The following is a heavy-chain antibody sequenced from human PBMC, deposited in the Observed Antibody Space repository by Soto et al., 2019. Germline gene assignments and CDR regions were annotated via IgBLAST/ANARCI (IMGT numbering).Heavy chain of an antibody. Sequence: GESLKISCKGSGYSFTSYWIGWVRQMPGKGLEWMGIIYPGDSDTRYSPSFQGQVTISADKSISTAYLQWSSLKASDTAVYYCARDRLARAYYYYYGMDVWGQGTTVTVSS. CDR2: IYPGDSDT. V-gene: IGHV5-51*01. CDR3: ARDRLARAYYYYYGMDV. J-gene: IGHJ6*02. CDR1: GYSFTSYW.